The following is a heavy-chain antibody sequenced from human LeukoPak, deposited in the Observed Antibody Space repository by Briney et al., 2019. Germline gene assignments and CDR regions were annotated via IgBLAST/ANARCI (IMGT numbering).Heavy chain of an antibody. CDR3: AKDRVISPTWIQRRRPGYYFDY. V-gene: IGHV3-23*01. CDR1: GFTFSSYA. Sequence: GGSLRLSCAASGFTFSSYAMSRVRQAPGKGLEWVSAISGSGGSTYYADSVKGRFTISRDNSKNTLYLQMNSLRAEDTAVYYCAKDRVISPTWIQRRRPGYYFDYWGQGTLVTVSS. D-gene: IGHD5-18*01. CDR2: ISGSGGST. J-gene: IGHJ4*02.